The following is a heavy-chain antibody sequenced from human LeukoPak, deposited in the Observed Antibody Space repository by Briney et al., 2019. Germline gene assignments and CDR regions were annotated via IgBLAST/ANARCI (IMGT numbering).Heavy chain of an antibody. CDR2: IIPIFGTA. Sequence: GSSVKVSCKASGGTFSSYAISWVRQAPGQGLEWMGGIIPIFGTANYAQKFQGRVTITADKSTSTAYMELSSLRSEDTAVYYCARDRGYCSSISCYGPDWYFDLWGRGTLVTVSS. J-gene: IGHJ2*01. CDR1: GGTFSSYA. CDR3: ARDRGYCSSISCYGPDWYFDL. V-gene: IGHV1-69*06. D-gene: IGHD2-2*01.